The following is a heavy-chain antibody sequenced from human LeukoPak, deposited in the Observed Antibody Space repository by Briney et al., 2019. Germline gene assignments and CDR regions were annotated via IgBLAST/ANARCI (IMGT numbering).Heavy chain of an antibody. V-gene: IGHV4-34*01. Sequence: SETLSLTCAVYGGSFSGYYWSWIRQPPGKGLEWIGEINHSGSTNYNPSPKSRVTISVDTSKNQFSLKLSSVTAADTAVYYWARSRIRRDGYNWSGPAGYWGQGTLVTVSS. J-gene: IGHJ4*02. D-gene: IGHD5-24*01. CDR2: INHSGST. CDR1: GGSFSGYY. CDR3: ARSRIRRDGYNWSGPAGY.